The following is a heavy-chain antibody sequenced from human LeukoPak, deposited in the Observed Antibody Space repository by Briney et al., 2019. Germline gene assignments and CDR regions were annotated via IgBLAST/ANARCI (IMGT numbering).Heavy chain of an antibody. CDR3: ARVLIRGDEIDY. Sequence: GESLKISCKGSGYRFTSYWIAWVRQMPGKGLEGMGITYPGDSDTRYSPSFQGQVTISADKSISTAYLQWSSLEASDTAMYYCARVLIRGDEIDYWGQGTLVTVSS. J-gene: IGHJ4*02. V-gene: IGHV5-51*01. D-gene: IGHD2-21*01. CDR1: GYRFTSYW. CDR2: TYPGDSDT.